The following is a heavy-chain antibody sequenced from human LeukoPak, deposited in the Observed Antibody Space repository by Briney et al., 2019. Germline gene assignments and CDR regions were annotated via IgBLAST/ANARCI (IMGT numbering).Heavy chain of an antibody. CDR1: GFTFSSYA. J-gene: IGHJ4*02. CDR2: ISGSGGST. D-gene: IGHD3-10*01. CDR3: ANVYYGSGNIPY. V-gene: IGHV3-23*01. Sequence: PGGSLRLSCAASGFTFSSYAMSWVRQAPGKGLEWVSAISGSGGSTYYADSVKGRFTISRDNSKNTLYLQMNSLRAEDTALYYCANVYYGSGNIPYWGQGTLVTVSS.